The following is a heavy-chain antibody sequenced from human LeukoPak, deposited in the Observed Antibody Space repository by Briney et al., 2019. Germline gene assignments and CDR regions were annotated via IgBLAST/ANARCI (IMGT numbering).Heavy chain of an antibody. CDR3: AIQLWRQPLDY. V-gene: IGHV3-23*01. J-gene: IGHJ4*02. D-gene: IGHD5-18*01. Sequence: PGGCLRLSCAASGFTFSSYALSWVRQTPGKGLEWVSSISGSGGTTYYADSVKDRFTISRDNSKNTLYLQMNSLRVEDTAVYYCAIQLWRQPLDYWGQGTLVTVSS. CDR2: ISGSGGTT. CDR1: GFTFSSYA.